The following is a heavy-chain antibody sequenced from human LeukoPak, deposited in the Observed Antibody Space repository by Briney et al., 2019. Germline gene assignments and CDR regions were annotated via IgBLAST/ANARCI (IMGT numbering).Heavy chain of an antibody. CDR2: IYYSGST. J-gene: IGHJ6*04. D-gene: IGHD1-14*01. Sequence: SETLSLTCTVSGGSISSYYWSWIRQPPGKGLEWIGYIYYSGSTNYNPSLKSRVTISVDTSKNQFSLKLSSVTAADTAVYYCARDSAGRSGMDVWGKGTTVTVSS. V-gene: IGHV4-59*01. CDR3: ARDSAGRSGMDV. CDR1: GGSISSYY.